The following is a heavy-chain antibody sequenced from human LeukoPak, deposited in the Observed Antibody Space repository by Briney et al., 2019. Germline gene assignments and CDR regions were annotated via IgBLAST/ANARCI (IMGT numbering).Heavy chain of an antibody. CDR1: GGSISSSNW. Sequence: SETLSLTCAVSGGSISSSNWWSWVRQPPGKGLEWIGEIYHSGSTNYNPSLKSRVTISVDKSKNQFSLKLSSVTAADTAVYYCAWTGIVGATNIDCWGQGTLVTVSS. D-gene: IGHD1-26*01. CDR3: AWTGIVGATNIDC. V-gene: IGHV4-4*02. CDR2: IYHSGST. J-gene: IGHJ4*02.